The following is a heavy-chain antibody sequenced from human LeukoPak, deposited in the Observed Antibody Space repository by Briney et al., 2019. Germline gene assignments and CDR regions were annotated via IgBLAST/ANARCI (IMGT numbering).Heavy chain of an antibody. CDR3: ARILYAVY. CDR1: GGSFSGYY. CDR2: INHSGST. Sequence: SETLSLTCAVYGGSFSGYYWSWIRQPPGKGLEWIGEINHSGSTNYNPSLKSRVTISVDTSKNQFSLKLSSVTAADTAVYYCARILYAVYWGQGTLVTVSS. J-gene: IGHJ4*02. V-gene: IGHV4-34*01. D-gene: IGHD2-8*01.